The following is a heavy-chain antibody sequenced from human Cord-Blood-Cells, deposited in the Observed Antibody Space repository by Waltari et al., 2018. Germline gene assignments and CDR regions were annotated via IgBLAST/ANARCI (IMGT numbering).Heavy chain of an antibody. J-gene: IGHJ3*02. D-gene: IGHD3-10*01. Sequence: QVQLQPWGAGLLTPSETLSPPCAVHGGSFIGYYWSWIRQPPGKGLEWIGEINHSGSTNYNPSLKSRVTISVDTSKNQFSLKLSSVTAADTAVYYCASAMVRGVGHAFDIWGQGTMVTVSS. CDR2: INHSGST. CDR1: GGSFIGYY. V-gene: IGHV4-34*01. CDR3: ASAMVRGVGHAFDI.